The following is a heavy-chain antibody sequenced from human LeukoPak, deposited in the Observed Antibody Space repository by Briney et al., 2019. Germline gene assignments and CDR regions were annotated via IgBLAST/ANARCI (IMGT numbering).Heavy chain of an antibody. CDR1: GFTFSSYS. Sequence: GGSLRLSCAASGFTFSSYSMNWVRQAPGKGLEWVSSISSSSSYIYYADSVKGRFTISRDNAKNSLYLQMNSRRAEDTAVYYCARNYYGSGSYYYWGQGTLGTVSS. J-gene: IGHJ4*02. D-gene: IGHD3-10*01. CDR2: ISSSSSYI. CDR3: ARNYYGSGSYYY. V-gene: IGHV3-21*01.